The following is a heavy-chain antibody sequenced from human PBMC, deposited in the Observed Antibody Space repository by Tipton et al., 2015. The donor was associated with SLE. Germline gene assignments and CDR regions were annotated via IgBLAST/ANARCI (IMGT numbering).Heavy chain of an antibody. CDR1: GGAISSSGYY. CDR3: ATFRDMVQGVIGAFNI. D-gene: IGHD3-10*01. CDR2: AYYTGST. Sequence: TLSLTCSVSGGAISSSGYYWGWIRQPPSKELEWIGNAYYTGSTYYSPSLRSRVTISVDTSKNQFSLKLTSVTAADTAVYYCATFRDMVQGVIGAFNIWGQGTMVTVSS. J-gene: IGHJ3*02. V-gene: IGHV4-39*07.